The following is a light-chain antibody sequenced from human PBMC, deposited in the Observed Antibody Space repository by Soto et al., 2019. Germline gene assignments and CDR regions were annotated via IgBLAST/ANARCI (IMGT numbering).Light chain of an antibody. CDR2: AAS. V-gene: IGKV3-15*01. CDR1: QSVGSN. J-gene: IGKJ5*01. CDR3: QQYNNWS. Sequence: EIVLTQSPATLSVSPGETATLSCRASQSVGSNLAWYQQKPGQAPRLRIYAASTRATGIPARFSGSGSGTEFTLTISSLQSEDFAVYYCQQYNNWSFGQGTRLEI.